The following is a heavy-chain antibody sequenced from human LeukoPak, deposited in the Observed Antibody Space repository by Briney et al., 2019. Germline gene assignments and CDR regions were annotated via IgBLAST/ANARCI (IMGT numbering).Heavy chain of an antibody. Sequence: GGSLRLSCAASGFTFSTYNMNWVRQAPGKGLEWVSSLPGSSTYTYYADSLKGRFTISRDTTKNSLYLQMNSLSPEDPAVYYCARGSYGSFDYWGQGTLVSVSS. CDR2: LPGSSTYT. CDR1: GFTFSTYN. CDR3: ARGSYGSFDY. V-gene: IGHV3-21*01. D-gene: IGHD5-18*01. J-gene: IGHJ4*02.